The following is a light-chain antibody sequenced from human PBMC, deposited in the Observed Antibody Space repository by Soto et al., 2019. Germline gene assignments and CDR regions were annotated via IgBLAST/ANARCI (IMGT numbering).Light chain of an antibody. Sequence: DMQMTQSPSTLSASVGDRVTITCRASQSINKWLAWYQQKPGKAPKLLIYKASTLEIGVPSRFSGSGSGTEFTLTISNLQPDDFATYFCQQYGNLWTFGPGTKVEIK. J-gene: IGKJ1*01. CDR1: QSINKW. CDR3: QQYGNLWT. V-gene: IGKV1-5*03. CDR2: KAS.